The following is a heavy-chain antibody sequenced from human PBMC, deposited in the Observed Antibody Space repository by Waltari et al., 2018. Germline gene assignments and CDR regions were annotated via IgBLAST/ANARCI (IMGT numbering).Heavy chain of an antibody. CDR3: AKGPTPPGRYWYFDL. CDR1: GFTFSSYA. Sequence: EVQLLESGGGLVQPGGSLRLSCAASGFTFSSYAMSWVCQAPGEGLEWVSVIYSGGSSTYYADSVKCRFTISRDNSKNTLYLQMNSLRAEDTAVYYCAKGPTPPGRYWYFDLWGRGTLVTVSS. CDR2: IYSGGSST. V-gene: IGHV3-23*03. J-gene: IGHJ2*01.